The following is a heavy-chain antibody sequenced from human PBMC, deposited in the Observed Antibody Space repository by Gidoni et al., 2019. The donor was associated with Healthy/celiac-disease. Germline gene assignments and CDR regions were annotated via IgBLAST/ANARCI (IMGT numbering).Heavy chain of an antibody. D-gene: IGHD3-9*01. CDR3: ARDRAYFDWDDDAFDI. V-gene: IGHV3-33*01. CDR2: IWYDGSNK. CDR1: GFTFSSYG. Sequence: QVQLVESGGGVVQPGRSLRLSCAASGFTFSSYGMHWVRQAPGKGLEWVAVIWYDGSNKYYADSVKGRFTISRDNSKNTLYLQMNSLRAEDTAVYYCARDRAYFDWDDDAFDIWGQGTMVTVSS. J-gene: IGHJ3*02.